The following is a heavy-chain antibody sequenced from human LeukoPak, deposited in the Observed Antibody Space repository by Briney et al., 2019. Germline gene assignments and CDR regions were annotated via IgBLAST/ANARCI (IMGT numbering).Heavy chain of an antibody. Sequence: GGSLRLSCAASGFTFSSYGMHWVRQAPGKGLEWVAFIRSDGSIKYYADSVKGRFTISRDNSKNTLYLQMNSLRSEDTAVYYCARLWDCSSTSCYIDYWGQGTLVTVSS. CDR3: ARLWDCSSTSCYIDY. J-gene: IGHJ4*02. CDR2: IRSDGSIK. V-gene: IGHV3-30*02. D-gene: IGHD2-2*02. CDR1: GFTFSSYG.